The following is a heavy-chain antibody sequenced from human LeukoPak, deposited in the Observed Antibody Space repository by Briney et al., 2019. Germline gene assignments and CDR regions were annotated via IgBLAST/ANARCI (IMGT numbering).Heavy chain of an antibody. CDR2: IYYSGST. Sequence: SETLSLTCTVSGGSISSSSYYWGWIRQPPGKGLEWIGSIYYSGSTYYNPSLKSRVTISVDTSKNQFSLKLSSVTAADTAVYYCARGGTTVTTRRGAFDIWGQGTMVTVSS. CDR1: GGSISSSSYY. V-gene: IGHV4-39*07. CDR3: ARGGTTVTTRRGAFDI. J-gene: IGHJ3*02. D-gene: IGHD4-17*01.